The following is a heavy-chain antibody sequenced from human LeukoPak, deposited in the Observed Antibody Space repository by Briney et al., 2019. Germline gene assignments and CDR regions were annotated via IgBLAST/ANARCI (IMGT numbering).Heavy chain of an antibody. V-gene: IGHV1-18*01. CDR2: ISAYSGDT. Sequence: ASVTVSCKASGYIFSNFFSSYGITWVRQAPGQGLEWMGWISAYSGDTNYAQKFQGRATMTTDTSTSTAYMELRSLSSDDTAVYYCGRGPKAGGPHHDMDVWGRGTTVTVSS. J-gene: IGHJ6*02. CDR1: GYIFSNFFSSYG. CDR3: GRGPKAGGPHHDMDV. D-gene: IGHD2-15*01.